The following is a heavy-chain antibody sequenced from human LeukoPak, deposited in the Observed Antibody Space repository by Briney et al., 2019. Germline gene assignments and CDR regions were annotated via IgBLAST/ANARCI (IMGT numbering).Heavy chain of an antibody. CDR3: AKGHTYGMI. J-gene: IGHJ4*02. V-gene: IGHV3-11*01. D-gene: IGHD3-10*01. CDR1: GFSFSDYY. CDR2: ISTGCTTM. Sequence: GGSPRLSCATSGFSFSDYYMSWLRQTPPKGLEWVAYISTGCTTMEYAKSVKGRFTISRDNAKDSLYLQMNSLEAEDTAVYYCAKGHTYGMIWGQGTLVSVSS.